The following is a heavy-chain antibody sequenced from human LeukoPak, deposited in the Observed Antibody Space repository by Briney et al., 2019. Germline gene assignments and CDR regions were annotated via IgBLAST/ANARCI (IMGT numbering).Heavy chain of an antibody. CDR2: ISGSGGST. CDR3: ARVGYCSGGSCYSYFDY. J-gene: IGHJ4*02. Sequence: GESLRLSCAASGFTFSSYAMSWVRQAPGKGLEWVSAISGSGGSTYYADSVKGRFTISRDNSKNTLYLQMNSLRAEDTAVYYCARVGYCSGGSCYSYFDYWGQGTLVTVSS. V-gene: IGHV3-23*01. D-gene: IGHD2-15*01. CDR1: GFTFSSYA.